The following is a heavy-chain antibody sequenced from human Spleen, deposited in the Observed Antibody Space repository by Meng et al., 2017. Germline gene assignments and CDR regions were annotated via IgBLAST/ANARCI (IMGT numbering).Heavy chain of an antibody. V-gene: IGHV4-4*07. D-gene: IGHD4-17*01. Sequence: SETLSLTCTVSGGSISSYYWSWIRQPPGKGLEWIGRIDGRGSAYYNPSLKSRVTMSVDTSKNQISLKLTSVTAADTAFYYCAGDNGDYGLFRYWGQGTLVTVSS. J-gene: IGHJ4*02. CDR2: IDGRGSA. CDR3: AGDNGDYGLFRY. CDR1: GGSISSYY.